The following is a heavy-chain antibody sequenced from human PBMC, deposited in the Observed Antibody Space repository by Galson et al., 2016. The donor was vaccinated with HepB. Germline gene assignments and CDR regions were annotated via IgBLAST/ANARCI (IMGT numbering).Heavy chain of an antibody. Sequence: TLSLTCTVSGGSINDGDYYWTWIRQPAGKGLEWIGRISPSGITNYNPSLKSRLTISLDTSKTQISLKLRAVTAADTAVYFCARDRLLWFGMGAFDIWGQGTKVTASS. CDR2: ISPSGIT. D-gene: IGHD3-10*01. CDR1: GGSINDGDYY. J-gene: IGHJ3*02. CDR3: ARDRLLWFGMGAFDI. V-gene: IGHV4-61*02.